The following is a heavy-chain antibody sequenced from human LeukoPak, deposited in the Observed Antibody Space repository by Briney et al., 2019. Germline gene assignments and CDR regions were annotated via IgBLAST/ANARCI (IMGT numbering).Heavy chain of an antibody. V-gene: IGHV1-3*01. Sequence: ASVKVSCKASGYTFTSYAMHWVRQAPGQRLEWMGWINAGNGNTKYSQKFQGRVTITRDTSASTAYMELSSLRSEDTAVYYCARGVNYYDSRLFDYWGQGTLVTVSS. J-gene: IGHJ4*02. CDR2: INAGNGNT. D-gene: IGHD3-22*01. CDR3: ARGVNYYDSRLFDY. CDR1: GYTFTSYA.